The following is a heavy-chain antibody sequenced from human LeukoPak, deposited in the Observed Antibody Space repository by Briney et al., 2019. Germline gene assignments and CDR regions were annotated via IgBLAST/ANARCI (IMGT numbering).Heavy chain of an antibody. J-gene: IGHJ5*02. CDR3: ARVYTVRGVGNWFDP. CDR2: IYYSGST. D-gene: IGHD3-10*01. V-gene: IGHV4-59*01. Sequence: SETLSLTCTVSGGSISSYYWSWIRQPPGKGLVWIGYIYYSGSTNYNPSLKSRVTISVDTSKNQFSLKLSSVTAADTAVYYCARVYTVRGVGNWFDPWGQGTLVTVSS. CDR1: GGSISSYY.